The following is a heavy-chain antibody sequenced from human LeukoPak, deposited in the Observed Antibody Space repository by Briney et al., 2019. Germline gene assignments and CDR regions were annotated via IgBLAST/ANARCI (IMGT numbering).Heavy chain of an antibody. CDR3: ARLTYYYGSGSGYGMDV. CDR2: IYPGDSDT. D-gene: IGHD3-10*01. CDR1: GYSFTSYW. Sequence: GESLKISCKGSGYSFTSYWIGWVRQMPAKGREGMGSIYPGDSDTRYSPSFQGQVTISADKSITTACLQWSRLKASDTAMYYCARLTYYYGSGSGYGMDVWGQGPTVTVSS. V-gene: IGHV5-51*01. J-gene: IGHJ6*02.